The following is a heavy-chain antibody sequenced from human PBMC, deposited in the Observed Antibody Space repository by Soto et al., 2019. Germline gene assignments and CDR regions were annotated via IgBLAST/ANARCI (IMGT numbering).Heavy chain of an antibody. CDR2: IYYSGST. CDR1: GGSISSGDYF. V-gene: IGHV4-30-4*01. J-gene: IGHJ4*02. D-gene: IGHD6-13*01. Sequence: QVQLQESGPGLVKPSQTLSLTCTVSGGSISSGDYFWSWIRQPPGKGLEWIGYIYYSGSTYYNPSPXXRXTXXVDTSKDQYSLKLSSVTAADTAVYYCARVKAGVVYWGQGTLVTVFS. CDR3: ARVKAGVVY.